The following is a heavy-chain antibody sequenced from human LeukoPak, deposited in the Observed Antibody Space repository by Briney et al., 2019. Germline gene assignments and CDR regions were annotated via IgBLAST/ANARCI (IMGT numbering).Heavy chain of an antibody. CDR1: GGSFSGYY. CDR2: INHSGST. Sequence: PSETLSLTCAVYGGSFSGYYWSWIRRPPGKGLEWIGEINHSGSTNYNPSLKSRVTISVDTSKNQFSLKLSSVTAADTAVYYCAADSSGYYRTAFDYWGQGTLVTVSS. CDR3: AADSSGYYRTAFDY. D-gene: IGHD3-22*01. V-gene: IGHV4-34*01. J-gene: IGHJ4*02.